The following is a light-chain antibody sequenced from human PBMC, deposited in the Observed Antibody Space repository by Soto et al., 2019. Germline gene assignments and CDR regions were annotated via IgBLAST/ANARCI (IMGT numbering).Light chain of an antibody. J-gene: IGKJ5*01. CDR1: QGISNY. CDR2: GAT. CDR3: QQLKSYVT. V-gene: IGKV1-9*01. Sequence: IQLTQSPSSLSASVGDRVTITCRASQGISNYLAWYQQKPGKTPRLLIYGATTLQSGVPSRFSGSGSGTDFVLTISSLQPEEFATDDCQQLKSYVTFGQGTRLEIK.